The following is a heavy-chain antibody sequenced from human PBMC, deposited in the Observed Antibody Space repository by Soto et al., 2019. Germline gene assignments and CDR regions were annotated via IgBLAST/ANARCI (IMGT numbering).Heavy chain of an antibody. CDR3: ARESQWLAYYYYGMDV. V-gene: IGHV3-33*01. CDR2: IWYDGSNK. D-gene: IGHD6-19*01. CDR1: GFTFSSYG. Sequence: SWGSLRLSCAASGFTFSSYGTHWVRQAQGTGLEWLAVIWYDGSNKYSAYSVKGRFTISRDNSKNTMYLQMNSLRAEDTAVYYCARESQWLAYYYYGMDVWDQRTTVTVSS. J-gene: IGHJ6*02.